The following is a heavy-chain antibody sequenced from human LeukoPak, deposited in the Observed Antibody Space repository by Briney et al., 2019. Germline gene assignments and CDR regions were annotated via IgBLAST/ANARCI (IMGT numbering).Heavy chain of an antibody. CDR3: AKATYSSGWYQDY. D-gene: IGHD6-19*01. V-gene: IGHV3-23*01. Sequence: GGSLRLSCAASGFTFSSYAMSWVRQAPGKGLEWVSAISGSGGSTYYADSVKGRFTISRDNSKNTLYLQMNSLRTGDTAVYYCAKATYSSGWYQDYWGQGTLVTVSS. CDR1: GFTFSSYA. CDR2: ISGSGGST. J-gene: IGHJ4*02.